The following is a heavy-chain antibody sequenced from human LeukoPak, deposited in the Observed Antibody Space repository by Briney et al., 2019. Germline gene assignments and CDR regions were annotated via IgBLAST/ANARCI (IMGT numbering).Heavy chain of an antibody. J-gene: IGHJ3*02. V-gene: IGHV3-30*19. Sequence: GGSLRLSCAASGFAFSSYGIHWVRQVPGKGLEWVSFISYDGTNKYYTDSVKGRFTISRDTAKNTLYLQMNSLRAEDTAVYYCAKATGATVYNAFDIWGQGTMVTVSS. CDR2: ISYDGTNK. CDR3: AKATGATVYNAFDI. D-gene: IGHD1-26*01. CDR1: GFAFSSYG.